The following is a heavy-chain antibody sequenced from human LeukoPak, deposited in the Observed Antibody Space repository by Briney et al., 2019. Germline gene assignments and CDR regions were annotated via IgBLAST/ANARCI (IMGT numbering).Heavy chain of an antibody. CDR3: ARDIRPFYYMDV. CDR2: ISSSGSYI. Sequence: GGSLRLSCAASGFTFSSYSMNWVRQAPGKGLEWASSISSSGSYIYYADSVKGRFTISRDNAKNSLYLQMNSLRAEDTAVYYCARDIRPFYYMDVWGKGTTVTVSS. V-gene: IGHV3-21*01. J-gene: IGHJ6*03. CDR1: GFTFSSYS. D-gene: IGHD2-2*02.